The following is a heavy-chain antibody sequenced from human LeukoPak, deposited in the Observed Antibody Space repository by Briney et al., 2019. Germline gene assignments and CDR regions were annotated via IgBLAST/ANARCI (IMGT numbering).Heavy chain of an antibody. V-gene: IGHV3-23*01. D-gene: IGHD6-19*01. CDR3: AKDQTIAVAGHFDY. J-gene: IGHJ4*02. Sequence: GGSLRLSCAASGFTFSSYAMSWVRQAPGKGLEWVSAISGSGVSTYYADSVKGRFTISRDNSKNTLYLQMNSLRAEDTAVYYCAKDQTIAVAGHFDYWGQGTLVTVSS. CDR2: ISGSGVST. CDR1: GFTFSSYA.